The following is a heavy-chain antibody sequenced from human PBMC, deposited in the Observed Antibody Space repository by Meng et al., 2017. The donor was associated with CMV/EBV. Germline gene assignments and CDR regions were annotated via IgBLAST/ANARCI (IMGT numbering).Heavy chain of an antibody. Sequence: SVKVSCKASGGTFSSYTISWVRQAPGQGLEWMGRIIPILGIANYAQKFQDRVTITADKSTSTAYMELSSLRSEDLAVSYCARDKTPQSTWFDPWGQGTLVTVSS. V-gene: IGHV1-69*04. J-gene: IGHJ5*02. CDR1: GGTFSSYT. CDR2: IIPILGIA. CDR3: ARDKTPQSTWFDP. D-gene: IGHD4-11*01.